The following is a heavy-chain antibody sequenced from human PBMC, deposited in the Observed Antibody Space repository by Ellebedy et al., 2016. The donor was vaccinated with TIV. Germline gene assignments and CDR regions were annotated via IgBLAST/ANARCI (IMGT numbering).Heavy chain of an antibody. V-gene: IGHV3-48*04. CDR3: AKDIFGGSGSGAY. CDR2: ISSSSSTI. Sequence: GGSLRLSXAASGFTFSSYSMNWVRQAPGKGLEWVSYISSSSSTIYYADSVKGRFTISRDNAKNSLYLQMNSLRAEDTALYYCAKDIFGGSGSGAYWGQGTLVTVSS. J-gene: IGHJ4*02. D-gene: IGHD3-10*01. CDR1: GFTFSSYS.